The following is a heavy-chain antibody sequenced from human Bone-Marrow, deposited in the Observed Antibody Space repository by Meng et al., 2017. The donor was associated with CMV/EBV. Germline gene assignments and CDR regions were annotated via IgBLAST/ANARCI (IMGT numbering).Heavy chain of an antibody. V-gene: IGHV4-31*02. J-gene: IGHJ5*02. CDR1: GNYY. CDR2: IYYSGTT. CDR3: ARRMYYDILTGYYDCTWFDP. Sequence: GNYYWSWIRQQPGKGLEWIGYIYYSGTTFYNPSLKSRVTLSVDTSKNQFSLKLASVTAADTAVYYCARRMYYDILTGYYDCTWFDPWGQGTLVTVSS. D-gene: IGHD3-9*01.